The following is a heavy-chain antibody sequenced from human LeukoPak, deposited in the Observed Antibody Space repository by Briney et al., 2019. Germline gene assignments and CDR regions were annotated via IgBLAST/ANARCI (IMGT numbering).Heavy chain of an antibody. CDR1: GFPFSNAW. Sequence: PGGSLRLSCTASGFPFSNAWMNWVRQATGKGLERVGRIKSKADGGTTDYAAPARGRFTISRDDSKNTLYLQMNSLKTEDTAVYYCTTFYHDYSPYWGRGILVTVSS. V-gene: IGHV3-15*01. CDR2: IKSKADGGTT. D-gene: IGHD4/OR15-4a*01. CDR3: TTFYHDYSPY. J-gene: IGHJ4*02.